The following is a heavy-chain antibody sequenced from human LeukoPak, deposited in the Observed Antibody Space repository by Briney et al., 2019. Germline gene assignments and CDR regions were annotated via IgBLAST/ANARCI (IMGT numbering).Heavy chain of an antibody. V-gene: IGHV3-23*01. Sequence: GGSLRLSCAASGFTFSSYAMSWVRQAPGKGLEWVSAVSGSGGSTYYADSVKGRFTISRDNSKNTLYLQMNSLRAEDTAVYYCAKSSLYGDFPNDYWGQGTLVTVSS. CDR3: AKSSLYGDFPNDY. CDR2: VSGSGGST. J-gene: IGHJ4*02. D-gene: IGHD4-17*01. CDR1: GFTFSSYA.